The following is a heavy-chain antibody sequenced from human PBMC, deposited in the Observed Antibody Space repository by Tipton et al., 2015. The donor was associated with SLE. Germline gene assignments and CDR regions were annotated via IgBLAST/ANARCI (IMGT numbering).Heavy chain of an antibody. J-gene: IGHJ5*02. CDR2: ISSSGNTI. V-gene: IGHV3-11*04. Sequence: SLRLSCAASGFTFSDYYMSWIRQAPGKGLEWVSYISSSGNTIYYADSVKGRFTISRDNGKNSLYLQMDSLRVDDTAVYFCVRADGDDAWFDPWGQGTLVTVSS. CDR3: VRADGDDAWFDP. D-gene: IGHD4-17*01. CDR1: GFTFSDYY.